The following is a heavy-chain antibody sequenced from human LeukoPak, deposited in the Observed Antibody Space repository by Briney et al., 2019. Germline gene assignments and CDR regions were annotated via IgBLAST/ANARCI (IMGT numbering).Heavy chain of an antibody. Sequence: GGSLRLSCAASGFSFSDYYMGWLRQAPGKGLEWVSFISSSDSTIYYADSVKGRFTISRDNAKNSLYLQMNSLRAEDTAVYYCARAYSSSWLYYYFDYWGQGTLVTVSS. CDR1: GFSFSDYY. D-gene: IGHD6-13*01. V-gene: IGHV3-11*01. J-gene: IGHJ4*02. CDR3: ARAYSSSWLYYYFDY. CDR2: ISSSDSTI.